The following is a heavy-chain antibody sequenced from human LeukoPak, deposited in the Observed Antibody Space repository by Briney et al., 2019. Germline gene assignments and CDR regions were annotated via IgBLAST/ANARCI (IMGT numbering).Heavy chain of an antibody. D-gene: IGHD3-22*01. CDR3: AREDYYDSSGRNY. CDR1: GGTFSSYA. V-gene: IGHV1-69*04. Sequence: SVKVSCKASGGTFSSYAISWVRQAPGQGLEWMGRIIPILGIANYAQKFQGRVTITADKSTSTAYMELSSLRSEDTAVYYCAREDYYDSSGRNYWGQGTLVTVSS. J-gene: IGHJ4*02. CDR2: IIPILGIA.